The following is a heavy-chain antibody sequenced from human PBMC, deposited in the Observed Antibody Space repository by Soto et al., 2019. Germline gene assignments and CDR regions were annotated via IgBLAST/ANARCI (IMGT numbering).Heavy chain of an antibody. CDR3: AIWAVRGVITP. CDR1: GYTFTSYD. Sequence: QVQLVQSGAEVKKPGASVKVSCKASGYTFTSYDINWVRQATGQGLEWMGWMNPNSANTGYAQKFQGRVTMTRDTSMSTAYMELSSLISEDTAVYYFAIWAVRGVITPWGQGTTVTVSS. D-gene: IGHD3-10*01. V-gene: IGHV1-8*01. CDR2: MNPNSANT. J-gene: IGHJ6*02.